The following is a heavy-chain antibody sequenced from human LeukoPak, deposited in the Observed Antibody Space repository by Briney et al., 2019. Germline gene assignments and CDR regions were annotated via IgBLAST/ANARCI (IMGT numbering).Heavy chain of an antibody. J-gene: IGHJ4*02. CDR2: IILRGRT. CDR1: GGSVCGSY. D-gene: IGHD3-3*01. Sequence: SETLSLTSVVYGGSVCGSYRSWIRHTPEKGLECICDIILRGRTHYTPSLQSRVPMQVDTTKSQFALNLNSVTAADTAVYYCARFPLRFLEPFNYWGQGILVTVSS. V-gene: IGHV4-34*12. CDR3: ARFPLRFLEPFNY.